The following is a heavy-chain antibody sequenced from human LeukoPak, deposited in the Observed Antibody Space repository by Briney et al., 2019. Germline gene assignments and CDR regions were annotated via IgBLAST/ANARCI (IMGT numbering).Heavy chain of an antibody. J-gene: IGHJ6*03. CDR3: ARGGLPVYYYYMDV. V-gene: IGHV3-7*01. CDR1: GFTFSSYW. CDR2: IKQDGSEI. D-gene: IGHD5-12*01. Sequence: GGSLRLSCAASGFTFSSYWMSWVRQAPGKGLEWVANIKQDGSEIYYVDSVKGRFTISRDNAKNSVYLHMNSLRAEDTAVYYCARGGLPVYYYYMDVWGKGTTVTVSS.